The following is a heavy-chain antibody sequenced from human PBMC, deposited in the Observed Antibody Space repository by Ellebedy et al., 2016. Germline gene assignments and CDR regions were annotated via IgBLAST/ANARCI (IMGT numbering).Heavy chain of an antibody. J-gene: IGHJ6*02. V-gene: IGHV3-21*01. CDR3: ARVLGYSYYYYGMDV. Sequence: GGSLRLSCAASGFTFSSYSMNWVRQAPGKGLEWVSSISSSSSYIYYADSVKGRFTISRDNAKNSLYLQMNSLRAEDTAVYYCARVLGYSYYYYGMDVWGQGTTVTVSS. CDR1: GFTFSSYS. D-gene: IGHD5-24*01. CDR2: ISSSSSYI.